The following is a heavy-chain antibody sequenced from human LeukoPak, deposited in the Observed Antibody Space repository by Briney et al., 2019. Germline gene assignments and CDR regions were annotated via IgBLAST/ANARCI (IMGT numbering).Heavy chain of an antibody. CDR1: GYSFTSYD. V-gene: IGHV1-8*01. J-gene: IGHJ4*02. CDR2: MNPNSGNT. Sequence: ASVKVSCKASGYSFTSYDINWVRQATGQGLEWMGWMNPNSGNTGSAQKFQGRVTMTRNTSISTAYMELSNLRSEDTAVYYCARRVAVGGTCMGYWGQGTLVTVSS. CDR3: ARRVAVGGTCMGY. D-gene: IGHD6-13*01.